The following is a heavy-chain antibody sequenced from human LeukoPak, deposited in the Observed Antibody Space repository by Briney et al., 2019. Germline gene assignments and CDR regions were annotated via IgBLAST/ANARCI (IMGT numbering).Heavy chain of an antibody. CDR2: ISGSGGST. CDR3: VTDLHGINWYVD. J-gene: IGHJ4*02. Sequence: GGSLTLSCAASGFTFSSYGMSWAPQARGRGVEWVSAISGSGGSTYYAHPERALFTISRDNSKNTLFLQMNSLRAEDTSMYYCVTDLHGINWYVDWGQGTLVTVSS. V-gene: IGHV3-23*01. CDR1: GFTFSSYG. D-gene: IGHD1-20*01.